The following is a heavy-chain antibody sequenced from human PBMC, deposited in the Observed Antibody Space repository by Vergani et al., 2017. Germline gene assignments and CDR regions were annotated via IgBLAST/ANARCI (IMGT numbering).Heavy chain of an antibody. Sequence: QVQLVQSGAEVKKPGSSVKVSCKASGGTFSSYAISWVRQAPGQVLEWMGRLIPIFGTAKYAQKFQGRVTITADESTSTAYMELSSLRSEDSAVYYCARCGGEGRCLIEDVWGQGTTVTVSS. V-gene: IGHV1-69*13. J-gene: IGHJ6*02. D-gene: IGHD3-22*01. CDR3: ARCGGEGRCLIEDV. CDR2: LIPIFGTA. CDR1: GGTFSSYA.